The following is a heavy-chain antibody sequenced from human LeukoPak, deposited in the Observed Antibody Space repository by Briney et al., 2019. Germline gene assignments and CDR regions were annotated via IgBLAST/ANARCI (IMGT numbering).Heavy chain of an antibody. CDR1: GYTFTDFY. Sequence: ASVTVSCKASGYTFTDFYKLWVRQAPGQGLEWMGWINPNSGGTDYAQEFQGRVTMTRDTSTSTAYMELSRLRSDDTAVYHCARGHGSYYYYMDVWGKGTTVTVSS. V-gene: IGHV1-2*02. J-gene: IGHJ6*03. D-gene: IGHD3-10*01. CDR2: INPNSGGT. CDR3: ARGHGSYYYYMDV.